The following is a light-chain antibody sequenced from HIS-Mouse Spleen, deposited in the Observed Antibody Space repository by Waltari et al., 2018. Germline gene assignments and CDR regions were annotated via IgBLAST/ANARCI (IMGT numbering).Light chain of an antibody. CDR1: NIGSKS. CDR3: QVWDSSSDHVV. Sequence: SYVLTQPPSVSVAPGKTARITCGGNNIGSKSVHWYQQKPCQAPVLVVYDDSDRPSGIPERFSGSNSGNTATLTISRVEAGDEADYCCQVWDSSSDHVVFGGGTKLTVL. V-gene: IGLV3-21*03. CDR2: DDS. J-gene: IGLJ2*01.